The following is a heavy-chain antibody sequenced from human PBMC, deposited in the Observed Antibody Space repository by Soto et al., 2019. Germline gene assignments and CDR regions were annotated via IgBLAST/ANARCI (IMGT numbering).Heavy chain of an antibody. CDR1: GVGVGSIS. CDR2: FYTDGSR. D-gene: IGHD3-10*01. J-gene: IGHJ6*02. CDR3: AKGLLIIVRKVIITPQYCSGLAV. Sequence: PRACRSLYCAASGVGVGSISMSWVRQTPRKEGGGGSVFYTDGSRYYADAVKCRFTTSRDNAKNTLYLQMNSLRAEDTAVYYCAKGLLIIVRKVIITPQYCSGLAVWGQGTSVTVSS. V-gene: IGHV3-53*01.